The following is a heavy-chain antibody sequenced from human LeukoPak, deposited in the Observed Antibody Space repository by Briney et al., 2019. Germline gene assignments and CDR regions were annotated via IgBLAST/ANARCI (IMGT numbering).Heavy chain of an antibody. D-gene: IGHD3-9*01. CDR2: INHSGST. CDR1: GGSFSGYY. CDR3: ARVSPRLRYFDWLLSRYFDY. J-gene: IGHJ4*02. V-gene: IGHV4-34*01. Sequence: TSETLSLTCAVYGGSFSGYYLSWIRQPPGKGLGWIGEINHSGSTNYNPSLKSRVTIPVDTSKNHFSLKLTSVTAAKPPLYYCARVSPRLRYFDWLLSRYFDYWGQGTLVTVSS.